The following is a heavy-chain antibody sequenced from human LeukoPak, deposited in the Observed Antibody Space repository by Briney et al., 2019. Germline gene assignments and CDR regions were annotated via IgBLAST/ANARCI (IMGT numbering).Heavy chain of an antibody. CDR1: GGTFSSYA. D-gene: IGHD2-2*01. Sequence: GASVKVSCKASGGTFSSYAISWVRQAPGQGLEWMGGIIPIFGTANYAQKFQGRVTITADESTSTAYTELSSLRSEDTAVYYCARDPVPNYGMDVWGKGTTVTVSS. V-gene: IGHV1-69*13. CDR2: IIPIFGTA. J-gene: IGHJ6*04. CDR3: ARDPVPNYGMDV.